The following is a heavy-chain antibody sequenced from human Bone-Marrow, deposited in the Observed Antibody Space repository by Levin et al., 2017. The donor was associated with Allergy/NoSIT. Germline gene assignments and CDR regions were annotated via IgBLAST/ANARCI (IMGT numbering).Heavy chain of an antibody. CDR3: ARDRSSGWTGLVDF. V-gene: IGHV3-48*02. Sequence: PGGSLRLSCAASGFTFSSYGMNWVRQAPGKGLEWVSYISSSSSSIYYADSVKGRFTISRDSAKNSLYLQMNSLRDEDTAIYYCARDRSSGWTGLVDFWGQGTLLNVSS. CDR1: GFTFSSYG. CDR2: ISSSSSSI. J-gene: IGHJ4*02. D-gene: IGHD6-19*01.